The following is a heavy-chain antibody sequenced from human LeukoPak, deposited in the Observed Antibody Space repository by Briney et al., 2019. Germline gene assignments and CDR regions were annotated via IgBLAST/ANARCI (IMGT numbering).Heavy chain of an antibody. D-gene: IGHD1-26*01. V-gene: IGHV4-59*01. CDR3: ARVGSEWELPPPVFDY. J-gene: IGHJ4*02. CDR1: GGSISSYY. Sequence: SETLSLTCTVSGGSISSYYWSWIRQPPGKGLEWIGYIYYSGSTNYNPSLKSRVTISVDTSKNQFSLKLSSVTAADTAVYYCARVGSEWELPPPVFDYWGQGTPVTVSS. CDR2: IYYSGST.